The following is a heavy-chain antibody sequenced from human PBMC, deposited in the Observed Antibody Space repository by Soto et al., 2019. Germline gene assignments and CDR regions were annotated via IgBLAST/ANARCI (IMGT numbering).Heavy chain of an antibody. V-gene: IGHV4-28*03. CDR3: ARVLPRYCSGGSCYSAFYYFDV. CDR1: GYSISSSNW. D-gene: IGHD2-15*01. Sequence: SETLSLTCAVSGYSISSSNWWGWIRQPPGKGLEWIGYIYYSGSTYYNPSLKSRVTMSVDTSKNQFSLKLSSVTAADTAVYYCARVLPRYCSGGSCYSAFYYFDVWGQGILVTVSS. CDR2: IYYSGST. J-gene: IGHJ4*02.